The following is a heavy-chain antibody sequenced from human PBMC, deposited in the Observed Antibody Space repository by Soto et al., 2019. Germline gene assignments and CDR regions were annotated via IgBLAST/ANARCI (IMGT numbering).Heavy chain of an antibody. CDR2: IYYSGST. CDR3: ARAPLLYCSSTSCYGQFDY. V-gene: IGHV4-31*03. CDR1: GGSISSFFYY. J-gene: IGHJ4*02. Sequence: SETLSLTCTVSGGSISSFFYYWSWIRQHPGKGLEWIGYIYYSGSTYYNPSLKSRVTISVDTSKNQFSLKLSSVTAADTAVYYCARAPLLYCSSTSCYGQFDYWGQGTLVTVSS. D-gene: IGHD2-2*01.